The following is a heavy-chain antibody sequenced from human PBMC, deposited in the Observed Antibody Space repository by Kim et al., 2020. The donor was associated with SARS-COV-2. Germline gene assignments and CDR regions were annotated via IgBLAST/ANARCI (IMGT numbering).Heavy chain of an antibody. CDR3: ARGTMVRGDDY. CDR1: GGSISSGGYY. V-gene: IGHV4-31*03. J-gene: IGHJ4*02. CDR2: IYYSGST. D-gene: IGHD3-10*01. Sequence: SETLSLTCTVSGGSISSGGYYWSWIRQHPGKGLEWIGYIYYSGSTYYNPSLKSRVTISVDTSKNQFSLKLSSVTAADTAVYYCARGTMVRGDDYWGQGTLVTVSS.